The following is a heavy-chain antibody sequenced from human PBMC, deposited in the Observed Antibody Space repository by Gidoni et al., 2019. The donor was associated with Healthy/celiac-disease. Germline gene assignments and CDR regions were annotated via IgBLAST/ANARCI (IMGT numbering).Heavy chain of an antibody. CDR3: ARVALPYYDFWSGYYEVNDY. Sequence: QVQLQQWGAGLLQPSETLSLPCAVYGGSFSGSYWRWIRQPPGKGLEWIGEINHSGSTNYNPSLKSRVTISVDTSKNQFSLKLSSVTAADTAVYYCARVALPYYDFWSGYYEVNDYWGQGTLVTVSS. V-gene: IGHV4-34*01. CDR1: GGSFSGSY. D-gene: IGHD3-3*01. CDR2: INHSGST. J-gene: IGHJ4*02.